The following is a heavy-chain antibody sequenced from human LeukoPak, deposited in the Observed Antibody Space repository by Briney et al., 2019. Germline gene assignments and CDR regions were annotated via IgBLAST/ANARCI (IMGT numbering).Heavy chain of an antibody. V-gene: IGHV1-69*13. J-gene: IGHJ6*03. CDR1: VGTFSSNA. Sequence: HGASVKVSCKASVGTFSSNAISWVRQAPGQGLEWMGGIIPIFGTANYAQKFQGRVTITADESTSTAYMELSSLRSEDTAVYYCVRDSEDIVATETKRYHYYYMDVWGKGTTVTVSS. CDR2: IIPIFGTA. CDR3: VRDSEDIVATETKRYHYYYMDV. D-gene: IGHD5-12*01.